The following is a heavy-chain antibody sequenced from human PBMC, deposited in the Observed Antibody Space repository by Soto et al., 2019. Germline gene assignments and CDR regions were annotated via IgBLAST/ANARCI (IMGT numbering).Heavy chain of an antibody. Sequence: GGSLRLSCAASGFTFTRYSMNWVRQAPGKGLEWVSSISSTTNYIYYGDSMRGRFTISRDNAKNSLYLEMNSLRAEDTAVYYCARESEDLTSNFDYWGQGTLVTVS. CDR1: GFTFTRYS. CDR2: ISSTTNYI. V-gene: IGHV3-21*06. CDR3: ARESEDLTSNFDY. J-gene: IGHJ4*02.